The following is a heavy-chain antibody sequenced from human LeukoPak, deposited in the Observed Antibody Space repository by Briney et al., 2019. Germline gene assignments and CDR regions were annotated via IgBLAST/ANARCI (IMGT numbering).Heavy chain of an antibody. D-gene: IGHD2-8*01. V-gene: IGHV4-59*01. J-gene: IGHJ5*02. CDR3: ARDRAYEFDP. CDR1: GGSISSYY. CDR2: IYYSGST. Sequence: SETLSLTCTVSGGSISSYYWSWIRQPPGKGLEWIGYIYYSGSTNYNPSFKSRVTISVDTSKNQFSLRLSSVTAADTAVYYCARDRAYEFDPWGQGTLVTVSS.